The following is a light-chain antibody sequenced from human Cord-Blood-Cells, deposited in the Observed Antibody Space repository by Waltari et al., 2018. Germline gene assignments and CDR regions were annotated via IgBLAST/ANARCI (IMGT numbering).Light chain of an antibody. Sequence: DIVMTQSPPSLPVTPGEPASISCRSSQSLLHSNGYNSLDWYLQKPGRSPQLLIHLGSNRASGVPDRFSGIGSGTDFTLKISRVEAEDVGVYYCMQALQTPPTFGQGTKLEIK. CDR2: LGS. CDR3: MQALQTPPT. CDR1: QSLLHSNGYNS. J-gene: IGKJ2*01. V-gene: IGKV2-28*01.